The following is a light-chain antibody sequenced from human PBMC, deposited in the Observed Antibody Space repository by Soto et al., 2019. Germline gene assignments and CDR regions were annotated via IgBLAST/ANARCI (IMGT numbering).Light chain of an antibody. Sequence: DIQMTQSPSTLSASVGDRVTITCRASQSISSWLAWYQQKPGKAPKLLIYDASSLESGVPSRFSGSGSGTEFTLTISSLQPDDFATYYCQQCNSYSKTFGQGTKVDI. CDR3: QQCNSYSKT. V-gene: IGKV1-5*01. CDR1: QSISSW. CDR2: DAS. J-gene: IGKJ1*01.